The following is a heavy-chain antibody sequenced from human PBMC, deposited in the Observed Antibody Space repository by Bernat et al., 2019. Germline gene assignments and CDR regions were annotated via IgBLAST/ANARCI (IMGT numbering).Heavy chain of an antibody. V-gene: IGHV3-23*01. J-gene: IGHJ4*02. CDR1: GFTLSSYV. Sequence: EVQLLESGGGLVQPGGSLRLSCAASGFTLSSYVMSWVLQAPGKGLEWVSVISGTGGSTYYADSVKGRFTISRDNSKNTLYLQMNSLRAEDTAVYYCAKDWYSGYSDYWDQGTLVTVSS. CDR3: AKDWYSGYSDY. CDR2: ISGTGGST. D-gene: IGHD1-26*01.